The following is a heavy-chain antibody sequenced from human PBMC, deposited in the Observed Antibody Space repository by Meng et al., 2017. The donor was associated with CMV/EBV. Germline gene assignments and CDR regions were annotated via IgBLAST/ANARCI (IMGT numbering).Heavy chain of an antibody. CDR1: GYSFTSYW. V-gene: IGHV5-51*01. CDR2: IYPGDSDT. J-gene: IGHJ2*01. CDR3: ARHPEWELRYFDL. D-gene: IGHD1-26*01. Sequence: GSLRLSCKGSGYSFTSYWIGWVRQMPGKGLEWMGIIYPGDSDTRYSPSFQGQVTISADKSISTAYLQWSSLKASDTAMYYCARHPEWELRYFDLWGRGTLVTVSS.